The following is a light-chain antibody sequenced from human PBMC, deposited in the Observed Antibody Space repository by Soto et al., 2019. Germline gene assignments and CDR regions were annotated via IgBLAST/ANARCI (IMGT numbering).Light chain of an antibody. V-gene: IGLV2-14*03. CDR3: SSHSSSSTLVV. Sequence: QSALSQPASMSGSPGQSITISCTGTSSDVGGYNYVSWYRQYPGKAPKLIIYDVNNRPSEVSNRFSGSKSGNTASLTISGLQVEDEADYYCSSHSSSSTLVVFGGGTKLTVL. CDR1: SSDVGGYNY. J-gene: IGLJ2*01. CDR2: DVN.